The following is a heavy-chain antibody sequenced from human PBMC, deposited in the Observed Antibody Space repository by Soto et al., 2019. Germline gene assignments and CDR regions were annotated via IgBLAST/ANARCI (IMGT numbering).Heavy chain of an antibody. J-gene: IGHJ4*02. CDR1: GYIFTDFS. D-gene: IGHD2-15*01. CDR3: ARRHGDSSSAAGFDY. V-gene: IGHV1-18*01. Sequence: QIQLVQSGAEVQRPGASVKVSCKASGYIFTDFSISWVRQAPGQGLEWIGWIGTYSGRSDSAQKVRGRLTMTTDTSTTTAYMDLRSLRFDDTAVYYCARRHGDSSSAAGFDYWGQGTLVSVSS. CDR2: IGTYSGRS.